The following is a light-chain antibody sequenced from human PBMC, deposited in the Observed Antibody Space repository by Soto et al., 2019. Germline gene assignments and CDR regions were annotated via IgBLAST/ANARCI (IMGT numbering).Light chain of an antibody. CDR2: DAS. V-gene: IGKV3-11*01. CDR1: QSVSSF. CDR3: QQRSNWLFT. J-gene: IGKJ3*01. Sequence: EIVLTPSPATLSLSPGERATLSCRASQSVSSFLAWYQQRPGQAPRLLIYDASSRATGIPARFSGSGSGTDFTLTISSLEPEDFAVYYCQQRSNWLFTFGPGTKVDIK.